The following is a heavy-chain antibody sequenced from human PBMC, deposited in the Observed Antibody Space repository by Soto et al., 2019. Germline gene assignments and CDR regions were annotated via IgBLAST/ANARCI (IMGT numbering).Heavy chain of an antibody. CDR1: GGTFSSYA. CDR3: ASVDTAMGHFDY. J-gene: IGHJ4*02. CDR2: IIPTFGTA. V-gene: IGHV1-69*06. D-gene: IGHD5-18*01. Sequence: SVKVSCKASGGTFSSYAISWVRQAPGQGLEWMGGIIPTFGTANYAQKFQGRVTITADKSTSTAYMELSSLRSEDTAVYYCASVDTAMGHFDYWGQGTLVTVSS.